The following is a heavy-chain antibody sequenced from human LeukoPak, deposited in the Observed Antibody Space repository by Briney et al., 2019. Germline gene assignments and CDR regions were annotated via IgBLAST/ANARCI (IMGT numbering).Heavy chain of an antibody. CDR2: IASVGAT. Sequence: GGSLRLSCAASGYSFSTSDMHWVRQGSGKGLGWVSSIASVGATFYAPSVKGRFTISRENAKNSLYLQMNSLRAGDTAVYYCVRGGVIGFDYWGQGILVTVSS. CDR3: VRGGVIGFDY. J-gene: IGHJ4*02. CDR1: GYSFSTSD. D-gene: IGHD2-21*01. V-gene: IGHV3-13*01.